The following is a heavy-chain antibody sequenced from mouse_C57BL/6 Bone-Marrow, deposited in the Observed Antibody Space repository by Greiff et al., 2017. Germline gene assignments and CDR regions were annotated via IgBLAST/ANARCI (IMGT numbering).Heavy chain of an antibody. CDR1: GFTFSDYY. J-gene: IGHJ4*01. CDR3: AVYYDYERNYAMDY. V-gene: IGHV5-16*01. CDR2: INYDGSST. Sequence: EVKLVEPEGGLVQPGSSMKLSCTASGFTFSDYYMAWVRQVPEKGLEWVANINYDGSSTYYLDSLKSRFIISRDNAKNILYLQMSSLKSEDTATYYGAVYYDYERNYAMDYWGQGTSVTVSS. D-gene: IGHD2-4*01.